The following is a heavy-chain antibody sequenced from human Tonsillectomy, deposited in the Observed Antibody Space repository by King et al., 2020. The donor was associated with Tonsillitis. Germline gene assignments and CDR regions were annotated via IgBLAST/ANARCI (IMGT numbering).Heavy chain of an antibody. Sequence: VQLVESGGGVVQPGRSLRLSCETSGFTFNYYGMYWVRQAPGKGLEWVAVISHDGSQKNYADSVKGRFTISRDNSKNTLFLQMNSLRPEDTAVFYCAKNEAEDGHGSGRYISWGQGTLVTVSS. J-gene: IGHJ5*02. CDR1: GFTFNYYG. CDR2: ISHDGSQK. V-gene: IGHV3-30*18. CDR3: AKNEAEDGHGSGRYIS. D-gene: IGHD6-19*01.